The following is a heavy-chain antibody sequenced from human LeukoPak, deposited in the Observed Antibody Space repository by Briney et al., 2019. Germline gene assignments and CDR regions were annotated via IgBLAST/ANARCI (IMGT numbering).Heavy chain of an antibody. V-gene: IGHV3-21*01. CDR3: VRRDYYDSSGYDF. CDR1: GFIFSNHA. CDR2: ISGRSTDI. Sequence: SGDSLRLSCAASGFIFSNHAMNWDRQAPGRGLEWVSSISGRSTDIYYADSVKGRFTIFRDNAKNSLYLQMNSLRAEDTAIYYCVRRDYYDSSGYDFWGQGTLVTVSS. J-gene: IGHJ4*02. D-gene: IGHD3-22*01.